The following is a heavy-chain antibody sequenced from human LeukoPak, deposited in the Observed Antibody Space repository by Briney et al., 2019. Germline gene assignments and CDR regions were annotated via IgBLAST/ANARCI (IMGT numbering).Heavy chain of an antibody. CDR1: GGPISAYY. V-gene: IGHV4-34*01. J-gene: IGHJ4*02. D-gene: IGHD3-3*01. CDR3: ATKVSFWSTYYVDH. Sequence: SETLSLTCAVYGGPISAYYWSWIRQPPGKGLEWIGDINHSGSTNYNPSLKSRVTISVDTSKNQFSLNLNSVTAADTAVYYCATKVSFWSTYYVDHWGQGTLVTVSS. CDR2: INHSGST.